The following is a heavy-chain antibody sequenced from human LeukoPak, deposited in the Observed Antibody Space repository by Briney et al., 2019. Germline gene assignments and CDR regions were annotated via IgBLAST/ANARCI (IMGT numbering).Heavy chain of an antibody. CDR1: GYTFSSYG. V-gene: IGHV1-18*01. CDR3: ARHRGYEQQRWFDL. CDR2: ITVYNGNT. J-gene: IGHJ5*01. D-gene: IGHD6-13*01. Sequence: GASVKVSCKASGYTFSSYGISWVRQAPGQGREWMGWITVYNGNTKYAHKYQDRVTMTTETSTSTAYMDLRSLRSDDTAVYYCARHRGYEQQRWFDLWGQGTLVTVSS.